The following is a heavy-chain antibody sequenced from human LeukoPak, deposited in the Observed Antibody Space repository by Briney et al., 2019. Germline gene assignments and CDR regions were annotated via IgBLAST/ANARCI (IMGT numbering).Heavy chain of an antibody. CDR3: AKNRGGKIAAADY. Sequence: GGSLRLSCAASGFSFSSDAMCWVLQDPREGLQWVSAISGSGGSTYYADSVKGRFTISRDNSKNTLYLQMNSVRAEDTAVYYCAKNRGGKIAAADYWGQGTLVTVSS. D-gene: IGHD6-13*01. CDR2: ISGSGGST. V-gene: IGHV3-23*01. CDR1: GFSFSSDA. J-gene: IGHJ4*02.